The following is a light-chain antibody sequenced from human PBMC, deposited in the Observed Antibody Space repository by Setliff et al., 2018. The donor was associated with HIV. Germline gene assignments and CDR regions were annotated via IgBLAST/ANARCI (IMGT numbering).Light chain of an antibody. V-gene: IGLV2-23*01. CDR2: KDN. CDR1: NNNLGSYNL. CDR3: CSFAGSNIPYV. Sequence: QSVLPQPASVSGSPGHSITISCTGSNNNLGSYNLVSWYQQLPGKAPKLLIYKDNKRPSGISNRFSGSKSGYTASLTISGLQADDEADYYCCSFAGSNIPYVFGTGTKVTV. J-gene: IGLJ1*01.